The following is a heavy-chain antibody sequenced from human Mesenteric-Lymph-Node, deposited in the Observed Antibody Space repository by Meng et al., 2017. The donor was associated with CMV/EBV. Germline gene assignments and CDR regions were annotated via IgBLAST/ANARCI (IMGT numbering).Heavy chain of an antibody. CDR3: ARAGAVLRGVPIPYYYGLDV. V-gene: IGHV3-21*01. D-gene: IGHD3-10*01. CDR1: GFTFSSYS. Sequence: GGSLRLSCAASGFTFSSYSMNWVRQAPGKGLEWVSSISISSSYIYYADSVKGRFTISRDNAKNSLFLQMNSLRAEDTAVYFCARAGAVLRGVPIPYYYGLDVWGQGTTVTVSS. J-gene: IGHJ6*02. CDR2: ISISSSYI.